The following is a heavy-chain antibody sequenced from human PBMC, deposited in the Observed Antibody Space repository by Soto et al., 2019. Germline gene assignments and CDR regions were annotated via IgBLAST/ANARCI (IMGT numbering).Heavy chain of an antibody. CDR1: GGTFSSYA. J-gene: IGHJ6*01. Sequence: SVKVSCKASGGTFSSYAISWVRQAPGQGLEWMGGIIPIFGTAIYAQKFQGRVTITADKSTSTAYMELSSLRSEDTAVYYCARPHRGTAVVNYYYYGMDVWGQGTTVTVSS. D-gene: IGHD5-18*01. V-gene: IGHV1-69*06. CDR3: ARPHRGTAVVNYYYYGMDV. CDR2: IIPIFGTA.